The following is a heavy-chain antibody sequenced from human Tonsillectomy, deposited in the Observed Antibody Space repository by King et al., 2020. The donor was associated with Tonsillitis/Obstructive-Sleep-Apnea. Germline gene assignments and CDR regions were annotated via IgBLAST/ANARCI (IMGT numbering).Heavy chain of an antibody. CDR3: AVSYSSSWLGQFDD. D-gene: IGHD6-13*01. Sequence: QLVQSGAEVKKAGSSVKVSCKASGGTFSSYSISWMRQAPGQGLEWMGRIIPILGIANNAQNFQGRVTITADKHTSTAYMALSSLRSEDTAVYYCAVSYSSSWLGQFDDWGQGTLVTVSS. CDR1: GGTFSSYS. CDR2: IIPILGIA. J-gene: IGHJ4*02. V-gene: IGHV1-69*04.